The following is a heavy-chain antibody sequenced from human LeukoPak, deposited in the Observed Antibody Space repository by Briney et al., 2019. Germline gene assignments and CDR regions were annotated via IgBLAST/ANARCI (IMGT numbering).Heavy chain of an antibody. J-gene: IGHJ4*02. CDR1: GYTLTELS. V-gene: IGHV1-24*01. CDR3: ATHLGYGSEPVRY. CDR2: FDPEDGET. Sequence: ASVKVSCKVSGYTLTELSMHWVRQAPGKGLERMGGFDPEDGETIYAQKFQGRVTMTEDTSTDTAYMELSSLGSEDTAVYYCATHLGYGSEPVRYWGQGTLVTVSS. D-gene: IGHD3-10*01.